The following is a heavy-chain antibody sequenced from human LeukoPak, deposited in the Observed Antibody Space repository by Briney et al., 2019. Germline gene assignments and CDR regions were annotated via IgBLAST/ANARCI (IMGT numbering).Heavy chain of an antibody. CDR1: GFTFSSYG. CDR2: IRYDGSNK. CDR3: ARGRNYYGSGIFDY. Sequence: GGSLRLSCAASGFTFSSYGMHRVRQAPGRGLEWVAFIRYDGSNKYYADSVKGRFTISRDNSKNTLYLQMNSLRAEDTAVYYCARGRNYYGSGIFDYWGQGTLVTVSS. D-gene: IGHD3-10*01. V-gene: IGHV3-30*02. J-gene: IGHJ4*02.